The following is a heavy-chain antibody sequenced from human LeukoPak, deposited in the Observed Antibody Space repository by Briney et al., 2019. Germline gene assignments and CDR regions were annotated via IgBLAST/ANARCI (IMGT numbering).Heavy chain of an antibody. CDR2: IYHSGST. Sequence: SETLSLTCTVSGYSISSGYYWGWIRQPPGKGLEWIGSIYHSGSTYYNPSLKSRVTISVDTSKNQFSLKLSSVTAADTAVYYCARHGSKDRYDYWGQGTLVTVSS. CDR1: GYSISSGYY. CDR3: ARHGSKDRYDY. V-gene: IGHV4-38-2*02. D-gene: IGHD1-26*01. J-gene: IGHJ4*02.